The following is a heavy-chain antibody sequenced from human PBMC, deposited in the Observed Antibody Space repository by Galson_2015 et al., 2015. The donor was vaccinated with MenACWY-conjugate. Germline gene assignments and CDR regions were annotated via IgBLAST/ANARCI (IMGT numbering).Heavy chain of an antibody. V-gene: IGHV3-7*03. J-gene: IGHJ5*02. CDR3: VRCNVVGGYYAFHP. Sequence: SLRLSCAASGFTFSTYWMTWVRQAPGKGLEWVANIKQDGSERYYVDSVNGRFTISRDNAKNSLYLQMNSMRDEDMAVYYCVRCNVVGGYYAFHPCGQGTLVPVSS. CDR2: IKQDGSER. D-gene: IGHD1-26*01. CDR1: GFTFSTYW.